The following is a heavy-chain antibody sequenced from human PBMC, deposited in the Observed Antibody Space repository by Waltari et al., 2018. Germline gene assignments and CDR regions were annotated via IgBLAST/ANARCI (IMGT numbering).Heavy chain of an antibody. CDR1: GITFSNYA. J-gene: IGHJ4*02. V-gene: IGHV3-23*01. Sequence: EVQLLGSGGDLVPPGGSLRLSCAASGITFSNYAINWVRLAPGTGWEWVSAIMVGEETYYADSVTGRLTISRDTSKDSVHLQMNGLRAEDTAIYYCATPFYNWDDPLHSWGQGTLVTVSS. CDR3: ATPFYNWDDPLHS. CDR2: IMVGEET. D-gene: IGHD1-20*01.